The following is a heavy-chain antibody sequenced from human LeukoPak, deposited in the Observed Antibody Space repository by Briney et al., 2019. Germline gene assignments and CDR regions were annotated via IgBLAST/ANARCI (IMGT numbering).Heavy chain of an antibody. D-gene: IGHD6-13*01. Sequence: GGSLRLPCAASGFTFSSYWMSWVRQAPGKGLEWVANIKQDGSEKYYVDSVKGRFTISRDNAKNSLYLQMNSLRAEDTAVYYCARDRIAAAGSFGYWGQGTLVTVSS. CDR3: ARDRIAAAGSFGY. V-gene: IGHV3-7*01. CDR1: GFTFSSYW. CDR2: IKQDGSEK. J-gene: IGHJ4*02.